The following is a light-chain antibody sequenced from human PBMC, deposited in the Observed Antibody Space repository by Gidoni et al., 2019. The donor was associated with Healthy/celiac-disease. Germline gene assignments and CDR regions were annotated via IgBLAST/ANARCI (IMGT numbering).Light chain of an antibody. CDR1: QSVSSN. Sequence: SVSPGERATLSCRASQSVSSNLAWYQQKPGQAPRLLIYGASTRATGIPARFSGSGSGTEFTLTISSLQSEDFAVYYCQQYNNWPPLTFGGXTKVEIK. CDR2: GAS. CDR3: QQYNNWPPLT. V-gene: IGKV3-15*01. J-gene: IGKJ4*01.